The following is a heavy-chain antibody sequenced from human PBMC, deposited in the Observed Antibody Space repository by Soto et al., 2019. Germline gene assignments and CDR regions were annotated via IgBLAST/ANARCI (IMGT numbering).Heavy chain of an antibody. CDR1: GFTFNNYA. V-gene: IGHV3-23*01. Sequence: EVQLLESGGGFVQPGGSMRLSCVASGFTFNNYAMNWVRQAPGKGPEWVSVMRGSGGSTFYADSVRGRVTTSRDTSKHPVYLHMDRLRVEVTAIYYCVKDIGYLIFGMGVGMEVCGKGCTVSVSS. D-gene: IGHD3-3*01. J-gene: IGHJ6*04. CDR3: VKDIGYLIFGMGVGMEV. CDR2: MRGSGGST.